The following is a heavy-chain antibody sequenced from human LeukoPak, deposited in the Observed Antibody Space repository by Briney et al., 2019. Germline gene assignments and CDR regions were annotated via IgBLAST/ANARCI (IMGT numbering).Heavy chain of an antibody. CDR3: ARGGRISRSRGIDY. Sequence: SETLSLTCAVYGGSFSGYYWSWIRQPPGKGLEWIGEINHSGSTNYNPSLKSRVTISVDTSKNQFSLKLSSVTAADTAVYYCARGGRISRSRGIDYWGQGTLVTVSS. V-gene: IGHV4-34*01. CDR2: INHSGST. J-gene: IGHJ4*02. D-gene: IGHD2/OR15-2a*01. CDR1: GGSFSGYY.